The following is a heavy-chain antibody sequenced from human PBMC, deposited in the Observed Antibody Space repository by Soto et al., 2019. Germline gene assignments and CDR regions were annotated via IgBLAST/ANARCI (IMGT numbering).Heavy chain of an antibody. V-gene: IGHV3-30-3*01. CDR2: ISYDGSNK. D-gene: IGHD6-19*01. Sequence: GGSLRLSCAASGFTFSSYAMHWVRQAPGKGLEWVAVISYDGSNKYYADSVKGRFTISRDNSKNTLYLQMNSLRAEDTAVYYCARGAAVAGGFDYWGQGTLVTVSS. J-gene: IGHJ4*02. CDR3: ARGAAVAGGFDY. CDR1: GFTFSSYA.